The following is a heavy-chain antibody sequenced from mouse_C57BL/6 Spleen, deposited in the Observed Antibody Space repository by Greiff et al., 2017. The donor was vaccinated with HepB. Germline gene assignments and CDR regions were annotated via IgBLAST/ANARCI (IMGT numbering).Heavy chain of an antibody. CDR1: GFTFSDAW. CDR3: TKYYFDY. Sequence: EVKLVESGGGLVQPGGSMKLSCAASGFTFSDAWMDWVRQSPEKGLEWVAEIRNKANIHATYYAESVKGRFTISRDDSKSSVYLQMNNLRAEDTGNYYYTKYYFDYWGEGTTHTVSS. CDR2: IRNKANIHAT. J-gene: IGHJ2*01. V-gene: IGHV6-6*01.